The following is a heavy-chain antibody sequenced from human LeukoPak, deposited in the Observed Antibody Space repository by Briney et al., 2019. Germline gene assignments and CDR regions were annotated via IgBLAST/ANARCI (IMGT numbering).Heavy chain of an antibody. J-gene: IGHJ4*02. Sequence: PSETLSLTCTVSGGSISSGGYYWSWIRQHPGKGLEWIGYIYYSGSTYYNPSLKSRVTISVDTSKNQFSLKLSSVTAADTAVYYCARDYCSGGGCYGFDYWGQGTLVTVSS. V-gene: IGHV4-31*03. CDR3: ARDYCSGGGCYGFDY. CDR2: IYYSGST. D-gene: IGHD2-15*01. CDR1: GGSISSGGYY.